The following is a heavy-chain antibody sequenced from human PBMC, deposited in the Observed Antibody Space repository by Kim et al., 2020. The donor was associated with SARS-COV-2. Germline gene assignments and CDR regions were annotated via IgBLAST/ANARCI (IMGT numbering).Heavy chain of an antibody. Sequence: GGSLRLSCSASGFIFGNYAMSWVCQAPGKGPEWVASVNNGGNAYYGDSAKGRFTVSRDNAKNTLDLQMNNLRAEDTALYYCAKDHGSSGWPTFDYWGQGT. CDR1: GFIFGNYA. CDR3: AKDHGSSGWPTFDY. V-gene: IGHV3-23*01. D-gene: IGHD6-25*01. CDR2: VNNGGNA. J-gene: IGHJ4*02.